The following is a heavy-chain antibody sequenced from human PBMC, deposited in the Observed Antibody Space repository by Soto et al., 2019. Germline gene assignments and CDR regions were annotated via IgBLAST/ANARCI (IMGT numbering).Heavy chain of an antibody. V-gene: IGHV3-23*01. CDR2: ISGSGGST. J-gene: IGHJ4*02. CDR1: GVTFSSHA. Sequence: GGAQRLCCAASGVTFSSHARSWVRQAPGKGLEWVSAISGSGGSTYYADSVKGRFTISRDNSKNTLYLQMNSLRAEDTAVYYCAKDLHGSGSYPHYFDYWGQGTLVTVSS. CDR3: AKDLHGSGSYPHYFDY. D-gene: IGHD3-10*01.